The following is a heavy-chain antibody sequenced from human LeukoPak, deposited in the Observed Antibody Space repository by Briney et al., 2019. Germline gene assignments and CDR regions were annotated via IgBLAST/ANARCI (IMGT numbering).Heavy chain of an antibody. V-gene: IGHV4-38-2*02. J-gene: IGHJ4*02. CDR2: IHHSGSA. CDR3: ARGIVGSRDFYFRYYFDY. CDR1: GYSISSGYY. D-gene: IGHD3/OR15-3a*01. Sequence: SETLSLTCSVSGYSISSGYYWGWIRQPPGKGLEWIGTIHHSGSADDNPSLKSRVSISLDTSKNQFSLKLSSVTAADTAVYFCARGIVGSRDFYFRYYFDYWGQGTLVTVSS.